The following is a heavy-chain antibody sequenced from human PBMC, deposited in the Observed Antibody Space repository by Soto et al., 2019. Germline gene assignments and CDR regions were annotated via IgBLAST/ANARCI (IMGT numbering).Heavy chain of an antibody. CDR1: GGSISSWDYY. J-gene: IGHJ5*02. CDR2: IYYSGST. CDR3: ASHIVGATRFYP. D-gene: IGHD1-26*01. V-gene: IGHV4-30-4*02. Sequence: PSETLSLTCTVSGGSISSWDYYWSWIRQPPGKGLEWIGYIYYSGSTYYNPSLKSRVTTSVDTSKNQFSLKLSSVTAADTAVYYCASHIVGATRFYPWGQGTLVTVSS.